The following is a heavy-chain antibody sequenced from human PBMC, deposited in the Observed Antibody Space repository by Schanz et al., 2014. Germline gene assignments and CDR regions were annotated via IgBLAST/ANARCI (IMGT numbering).Heavy chain of an antibody. CDR1: GFTFADYY. V-gene: IGHV3-11*01. J-gene: IGHJ5*02. Sequence: VQLVESGGGLVKPGGSLRLSCAGSGFTFADYYMTWIRQAPGKGLEWISYVSSYDTTVSYADSVKGRFTISRDNAKNSVYLHMNSLRDEDTAVYYCAKDMNREATAPESWGQGTLVVVSS. CDR2: VSSYDTTV. D-gene: IGHD5-12*01. CDR3: AKDMNREATAPES.